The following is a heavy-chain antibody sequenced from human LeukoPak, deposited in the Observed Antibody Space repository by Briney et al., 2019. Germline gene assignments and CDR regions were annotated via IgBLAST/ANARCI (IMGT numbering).Heavy chain of an antibody. V-gene: IGHV3-30*04. Sequence: PGGSLRLSCAGSAFTLSSHSMHWVRQAPGKGLVWVAAISYDGRTTYYADSVKGRFTISKDTSKNTLYLEMDSLRPEDTAIYYCTGDGIVGARSFDSWGQGTLVTVSS. D-gene: IGHD1-26*01. J-gene: IGHJ4*02. CDR1: AFTLSSHS. CDR2: ISYDGRTT. CDR3: TGDGIVGARSFDS.